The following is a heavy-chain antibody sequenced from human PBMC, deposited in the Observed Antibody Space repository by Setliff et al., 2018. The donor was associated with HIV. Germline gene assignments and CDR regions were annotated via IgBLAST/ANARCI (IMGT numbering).Heavy chain of an antibody. D-gene: IGHD6-19*01. CDR2: ISGYNGNT. J-gene: IGHJ3*01. CDR1: GYTFSSYG. V-gene: IGHV1-18*01. Sequence: ASVKVSCKASGYTFSSYGISWVRQAPGQGLEWMGWISGYNGNTKYVQKLQGRDTMITDTSTRTVYMELRSLRHDDTAEHFCARVPYKSACFCGGHDAFDVLGQGKMGTVSS. CDR3: ARVPYKSACFCGGHDAFDV.